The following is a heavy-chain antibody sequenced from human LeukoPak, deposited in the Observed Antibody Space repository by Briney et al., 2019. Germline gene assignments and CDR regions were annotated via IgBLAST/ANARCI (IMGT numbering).Heavy chain of an antibody. J-gene: IGHJ4*02. CDR2: ICGGGGAT. V-gene: IGHV3-23*01. D-gene: IGHD3-3*01. Sequence: RGSPRLSPAASGFSLCNFGMTWVRHAPGGGLEWVSAICGGGGATYYTDSVKGRFTLSRDNSKNTLYLQMKSTRAQETAIYYCAKVGGKSIFGALDYWGLGTLVTVSS. CDR1: GFSLCNFG. CDR3: AKVGGKSIFGALDY.